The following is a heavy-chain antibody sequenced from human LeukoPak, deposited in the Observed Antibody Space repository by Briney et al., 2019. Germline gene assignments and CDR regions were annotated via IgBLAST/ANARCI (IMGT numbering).Heavy chain of an antibody. Sequence: SETLSLTCTVSGGSISSYYWSWIRQPAGKGLEWIGRIYTSGSTNYNPSLKSRFTMSVDTAKNQFSLKLSSVTAADTAVYYCAREIAARPLHPCWFDPWGQGPLVTVSS. V-gene: IGHV4-4*07. CDR1: GGSISSYY. CDR2: IYTSGST. J-gene: IGHJ5*02. D-gene: IGHD6-6*01. CDR3: AREIAARPLHPCWFDP.